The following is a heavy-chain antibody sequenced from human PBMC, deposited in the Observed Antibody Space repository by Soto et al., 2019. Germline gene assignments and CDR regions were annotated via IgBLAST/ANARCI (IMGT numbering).Heavy chain of an antibody. D-gene: IGHD3-16*01. CDR2: IYTSGST. CDR1: GGSISSYY. V-gene: IGHV4-4*07. CDR3: ARDGGRGVDRDIDLYYYYGMDV. Sequence: SETLSLTCTVSGGSISSYYWSWIRQPAGKGLEWIGRIYTSGSTNYNPSLKSRVTMSVDTSKNQFSLKLSSVTAADTAVYYCARDGGRGVDRDIDLYYYYGMDVWGQGTTVTVSS. J-gene: IGHJ6*02.